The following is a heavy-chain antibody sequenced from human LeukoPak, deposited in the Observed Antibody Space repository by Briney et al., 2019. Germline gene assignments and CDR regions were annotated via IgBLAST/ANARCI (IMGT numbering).Heavy chain of an antibody. CDR2: IIPIFGTA. J-gene: IGHJ4*02. CDR3: ASSPYYDFWSGYYSY. D-gene: IGHD3-3*01. V-gene: IGHV1-69*05. Sequence: ASVRVSCKASGGTFSSYAISWVRQAPGQGLEWMGGIIPIFGTANYAQKFQGRVTITTDESTSTAYMELSSLRSEDTAVYYCASSPYYDFWSGYYSYWGQGTLVTVSS. CDR1: GGTFSSYA.